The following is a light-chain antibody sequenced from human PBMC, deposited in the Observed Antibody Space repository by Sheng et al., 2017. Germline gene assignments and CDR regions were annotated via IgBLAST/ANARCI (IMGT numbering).Light chain of an antibody. J-gene: IGKJ4*01. CDR2: WAS. V-gene: IGKV4-1*01. CDR1: LSLSRDSYSKNY. CDR3: QQYFNTPLT. Sequence: IVLTQSPDSLSVSLGERATIYCKSSLSLSRDSYSKNYLAWYQQKPGQSPKLLIYWASVRDSGVPDRFNGSGSVTDFTLTIDLLQAEDVAIYYCQQYFNTPLTFGGGTKLEIK.